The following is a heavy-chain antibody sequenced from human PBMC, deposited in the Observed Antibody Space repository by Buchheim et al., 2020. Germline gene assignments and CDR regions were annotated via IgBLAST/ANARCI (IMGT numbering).Heavy chain of an antibody. J-gene: IGHJ4*02. CDR1: GGSFSGYY. CDR2: INHSGST. D-gene: IGHD1-1*01. V-gene: IGHV4-34*01. CDR3: ARGPTGSSGSDDFDY. Sequence: QVQLQQWGAGLLKPSETLSLTCAVYGGSFSGYYWCWIRQPPGKGLEWIGEINHSGSTNYNSSLKSRVTISVDTSKNQFSLKLSSVTAADTAVYYCARGPTGSSGSDDFDYWGQGTL.